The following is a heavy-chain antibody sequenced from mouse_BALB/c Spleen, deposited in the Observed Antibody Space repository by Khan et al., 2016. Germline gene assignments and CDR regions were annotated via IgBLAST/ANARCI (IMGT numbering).Heavy chain of an antibody. D-gene: IGHD1-1*01. V-gene: IGHV10-1*02. CDR3: VLRYFDV. CDR2: IRSKSNNYAT. CDR1: GFTFNTYA. Sequence: EVQLVESGGGLVQPKGSLKLSCAASGFTFNTYAMNWVRQAPGKGLEWVARIRSKSNNYATYYADSVKDRFTISRDDSQSMLYLQMNNLKTEDAARYYCVLRYFDVWGAGTTVTVSS. J-gene: IGHJ1*01.